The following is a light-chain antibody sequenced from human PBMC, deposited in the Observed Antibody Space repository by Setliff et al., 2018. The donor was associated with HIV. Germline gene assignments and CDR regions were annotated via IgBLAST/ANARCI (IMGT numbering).Light chain of an antibody. J-gene: IGLJ1*01. Sequence: QSALTQPASVSGSPGQSITISCTGTSSDIGGYNYVSWYQQHPGKAPKLIIYEVRNRPSGVSHRFSASKSGNTASLTISGLQAEDEAEYYCSSYAITNTLPFGTGTKVTVL. V-gene: IGLV2-14*01. CDR3: SSYAITNTLP. CDR2: EVR. CDR1: SSDIGGYNY.